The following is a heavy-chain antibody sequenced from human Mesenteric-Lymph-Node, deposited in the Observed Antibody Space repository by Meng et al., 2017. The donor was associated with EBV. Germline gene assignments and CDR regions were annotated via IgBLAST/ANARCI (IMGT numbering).Heavy chain of an antibody. V-gene: IGHV4-4*02. CDR2: IFPTGGT. CDR3: AREGEVGYYESSGYYY. Sequence: QVQLQESGPGLVKPSGTLSLTFAVSGGSISSSNWWAWVRQPPGKGLEWIGEIFPTGGTNYNPSLKSRLTISVDKSKNQFSLKLSSVTAADTAVYYCAREGEVGYYESSGYYYWGQGTLVTVSS. CDR1: GGSISSSNW. D-gene: IGHD3-22*01. J-gene: IGHJ4*02.